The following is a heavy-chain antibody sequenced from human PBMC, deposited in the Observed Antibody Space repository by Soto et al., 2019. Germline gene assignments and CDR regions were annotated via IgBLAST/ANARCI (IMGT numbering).Heavy chain of an antibody. CDR1: GFTFSSYA. D-gene: IGHD3-9*01. J-gene: IGHJ5*02. V-gene: IGHV3-23*01. Sequence: EVQLLESGGGLVQPGGSLRLSCAASGFTFSSYAMSWVRQAPGKGLEWVSAISGSGGSTYYADSVKGRFTISRANSKNTLYLQMNSLRAEDTAVYYCAKDGNPIPYLTGYYRLGWFDPWGQGTLVTVSS. CDR2: ISGSGGST. CDR3: AKDGNPIPYLTGYYRLGWFDP.